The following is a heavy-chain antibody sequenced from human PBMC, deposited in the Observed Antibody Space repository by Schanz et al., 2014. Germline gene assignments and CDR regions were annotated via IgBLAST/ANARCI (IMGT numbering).Heavy chain of an antibody. CDR3: ARGSGELLGFGY. V-gene: IGHV1-2*02. Sequence: QVQLVQSGAEVKKPGASVKVSCKASGYTFTGYYMNWVRQAPGQGLEWMGWINPNSGGTDYAQKFQGRVTMTSDTSISTAYMVLSRLRSDDTAIYYCARGSGELLGFGYWGQGTLVTVSA. D-gene: IGHD2-21*02. CDR1: GYTFTGYY. CDR2: INPNSGGT. J-gene: IGHJ4*02.